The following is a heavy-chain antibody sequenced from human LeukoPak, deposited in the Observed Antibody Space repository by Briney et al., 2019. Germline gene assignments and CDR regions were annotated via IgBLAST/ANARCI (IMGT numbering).Heavy chain of an antibody. CDR3: VRMGVSYYYDSSTYYPVAFDV. CDR2: IFHTGSI. CDR1: GYSISGGYY. J-gene: IGHJ3*01. Sequence: SETLSLTCGVSGYSISGGYYWGWIRQSPGKGLEWIATIFHTGSIYHNPSLKSRVILSVDTSKNQFSLILAYVTAADTAVYYCVRMGVSYYYDSSTYYPVAFDVWGQGTMVTVSS. V-gene: IGHV4-38-2*01. D-gene: IGHD3-22*01.